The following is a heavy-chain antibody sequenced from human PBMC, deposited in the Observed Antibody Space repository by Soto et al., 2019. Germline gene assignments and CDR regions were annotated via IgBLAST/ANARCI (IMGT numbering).Heavy chain of an antibody. V-gene: IGHV1-69*12. J-gene: IGHJ4*02. Sequence: QVQLVQSGAEVKKPGSSVKVSCKASGGTFSSYAISWVRQAPGQGLEWMGGIIPIFGTANYAQKFQGTVMISADEPTSTAYMELSRLRSEDTAVYYCASGDSSGWFDYWGQGTLVTVSS. CDR2: IIPIFGTA. CDR1: GGTFSSYA. CDR3: ASGDSSGWFDY. D-gene: IGHD6-19*01.